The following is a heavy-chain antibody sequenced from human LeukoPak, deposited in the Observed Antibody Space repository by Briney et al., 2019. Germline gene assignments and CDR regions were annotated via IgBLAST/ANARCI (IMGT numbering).Heavy chain of an antibody. Sequence: SETLFLTCTVSGVSMNDYYWSWIRQPAGKGLEWIGFVYTSVTTNYNPSLKSLVTMSIDTSKSQISLKLISVTAADTAVYYCARDVQSSCGYNWFDPWGQGTQVLVSS. J-gene: IGHJ5*02. CDR2: VYTSVTT. D-gene: IGHD2-15*01. CDR1: GVSMNDYY. V-gene: IGHV4-4*07. CDR3: ARDVQSSCGYNWFDP.